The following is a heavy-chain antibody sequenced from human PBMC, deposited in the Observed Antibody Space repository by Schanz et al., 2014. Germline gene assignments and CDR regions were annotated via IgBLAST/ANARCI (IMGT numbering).Heavy chain of an antibody. CDR1: GFTFNSYA. J-gene: IGHJ6*02. D-gene: IGHD2-15*01. CDR3: AKGMGYCSDGTCYDYYYYGLDV. V-gene: IGHV3-23*01. Sequence: DVQLLESGGGLEQPGGSLRLSCEASGFTFNSYAMTWVRQAPGKGLEWVSSISHSGGSKYYADSVKGRFTISRDNSENTLYLQMNSLSADDTAVFYCAKGMGYCSDGTCYDYYYYGLDVWGQGTPVTVSS. CDR2: ISHSGGSK.